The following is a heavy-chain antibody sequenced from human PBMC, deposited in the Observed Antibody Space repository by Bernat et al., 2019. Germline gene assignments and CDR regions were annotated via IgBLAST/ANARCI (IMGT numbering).Heavy chain of an antibody. CDR2: VSTSGST. V-gene: IGHV4-31*03. Sequence: QLQLQESGPRLVEPSQTLSLACTVTGASIAGGSYHWSWVRQYPRKGLEWIGFVSTSGSTSYNPSLKSRLSISLETSKNQFSVSLTSVTAADTAVYYCAKGDHLGELSHWGQGALVTVSS. J-gene: IGHJ4*02. D-gene: IGHD3-16*02. CDR1: GASIAGGSYH. CDR3: AKGDHLGELSH.